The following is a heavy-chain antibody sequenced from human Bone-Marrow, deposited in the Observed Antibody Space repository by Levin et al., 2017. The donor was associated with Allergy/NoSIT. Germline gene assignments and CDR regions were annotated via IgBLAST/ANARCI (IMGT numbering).Heavy chain of an antibody. Sequence: ETLSLTCATSGITFSSSNMNWVRQAPGKGLEWVSAISVGGSYIYYADSFRGRFTISRDYAKNSLFLHMSSLRAEDTAVYYGAGGGWPHECGYGLDVWGQGTLVAVSS. J-gene: IGHJ4*02. D-gene: IGHD2-15*01. CDR1: GITFSSSN. CDR3: AGGGWPHECGYGLDV. V-gene: IGHV3-21*01. CDR2: ISVGGSYI.